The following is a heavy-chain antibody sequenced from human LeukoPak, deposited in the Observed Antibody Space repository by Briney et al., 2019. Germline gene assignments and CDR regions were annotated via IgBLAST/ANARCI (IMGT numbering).Heavy chain of an antibody. CDR2: IRPSNGNR. J-gene: IGHJ4*02. D-gene: IGHD3-9*01. Sequence: GASVKVSCRTSGYDFSTYGITWVRQAPGQGLEYMGWIRPSNGNRNYAQKVQDRVTLTTDTSTSTVYMELRSLRSDDTAVYYCARAADYDILTGYSDYWGQGTLVTVSS. V-gene: IGHV1-18*01. CDR3: ARAADYDILTGYSDY. CDR1: GYDFSTYG.